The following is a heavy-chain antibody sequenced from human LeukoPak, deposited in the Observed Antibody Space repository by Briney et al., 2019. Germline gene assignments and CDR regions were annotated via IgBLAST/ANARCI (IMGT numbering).Heavy chain of an antibody. Sequence: GGSLRLSCAASGFTFSSYEMNWVRQAPGKGLEWVSYISSSGSTIYYADSVKGRFTISRDNAKNSLYLQMNSLRAEDTAVYYCAKPAKTDYADYWGQGTLVTVSS. V-gene: IGHV3-48*03. CDR1: GFTFSSYE. CDR2: ISSSGSTI. D-gene: IGHD1-14*01. CDR3: AKPAKTDYADY. J-gene: IGHJ4*02.